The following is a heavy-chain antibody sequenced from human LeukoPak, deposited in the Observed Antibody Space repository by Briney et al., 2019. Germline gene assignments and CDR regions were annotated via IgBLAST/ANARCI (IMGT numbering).Heavy chain of an antibody. J-gene: IGHJ6*03. Sequence: PGGSLRLSCAASGFTFISYSMNWVRQAPGKWLEWVSSISSISSYIYYADSVKGRFTISRDNAKNSLYLQMNSLRAEDTAVYYCARVVCSGGSCYLSDYYYYYMAVWGKGTTVTVSS. D-gene: IGHD2-15*01. CDR1: GFTFISYS. CDR2: ISSISSYI. CDR3: ARVVCSGGSCYLSDYYYYYMAV. V-gene: IGHV3-21*01.